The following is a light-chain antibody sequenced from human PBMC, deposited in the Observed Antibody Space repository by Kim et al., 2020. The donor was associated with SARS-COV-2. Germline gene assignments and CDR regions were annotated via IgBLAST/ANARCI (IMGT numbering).Light chain of an antibody. Sequence: ASVGDRVTITCRASQGISKYLAWYQQQPGKVPKLLIYAASALQSGVPSRFSGSGSGTDFTLTISSLQPVDVATYYCQKYNSAPRTFGQGTKVDIK. CDR3: QKYNSAPRT. J-gene: IGKJ1*01. CDR1: QGISKY. CDR2: AAS. V-gene: IGKV1-27*01.